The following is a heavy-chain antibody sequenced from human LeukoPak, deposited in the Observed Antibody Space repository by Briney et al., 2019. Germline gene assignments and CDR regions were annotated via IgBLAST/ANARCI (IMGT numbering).Heavy chain of an antibody. Sequence: GGSLRLSCAASGFTFSSYAMSWVRQAPGKGLEWVSAISGSGGSTYYADSVKGRFTISRDNSKNTLYLQMNSLRAEDAAVYSCGKVIVAGTFRDFFDYWGQGTLVTVSS. V-gene: IGHV3-23*01. CDR2: ISGSGGST. D-gene: IGHD6-19*01. CDR3: GKVIVAGTFRDFFDY. CDR1: GFTFSSYA. J-gene: IGHJ4*02.